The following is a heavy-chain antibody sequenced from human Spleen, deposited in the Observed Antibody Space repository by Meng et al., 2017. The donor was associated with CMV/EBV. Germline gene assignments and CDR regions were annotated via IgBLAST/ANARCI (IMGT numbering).Heavy chain of an antibody. D-gene: IGHD3-10*01. CDR3: AKDTRGWEVLVSNGLDV. V-gene: IGHV3-23*01. CDR2: ITASGGST. J-gene: IGHJ6*02. Sequence: GESLKISCAASGFTFSSSAMSWVRQAPGKGLEWVSAITASGGSTYHADSVRGRFTISRDNSKNTLYLQLNSLRAEDTAVYYCAKDTRGWEVLVSNGLDVWGQGTTVTVSS. CDR1: GFTFSSSA.